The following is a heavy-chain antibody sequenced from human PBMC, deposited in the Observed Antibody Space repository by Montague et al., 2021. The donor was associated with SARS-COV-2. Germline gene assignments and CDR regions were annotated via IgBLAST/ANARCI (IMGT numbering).Heavy chain of an antibody. CDR2: INHSGKT. CDR1: GGSLSGYY. CDR3: ARGADYDFWSGYLRYKWFDP. J-gene: IGHJ5*02. V-gene: IGHV4-34*01. D-gene: IGHD3-3*01. Sequence: SETLSLTCAVYGGSLSGYYCSWIRQTPGKGLEWIGEINHSGKTNXNPSLKSRLTISVDTSKKQFSLNLSSVTTADTAVYYCARGADYDFWSGYLRYKWFDPWGLGTPVTVSS.